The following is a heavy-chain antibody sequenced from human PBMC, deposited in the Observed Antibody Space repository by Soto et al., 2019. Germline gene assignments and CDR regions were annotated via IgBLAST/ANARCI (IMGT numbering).Heavy chain of an antibody. J-gene: IGHJ5*02. CDR1: GDSISAYY. Sequence: LSLTCTVSGDSISAYYWSWIRQPPGKGLEWIGYIFHSGSTNYNPSLKGRVTMSVDTSKNQFSLKLSSVTAADTAVYYCARVRVTMLRGSLGWYDPWGQGTLVTVSS. CDR3: ARVRVTMLRGSLGWYDP. V-gene: IGHV4-59*01. CDR2: IFHSGST. D-gene: IGHD3-10*01.